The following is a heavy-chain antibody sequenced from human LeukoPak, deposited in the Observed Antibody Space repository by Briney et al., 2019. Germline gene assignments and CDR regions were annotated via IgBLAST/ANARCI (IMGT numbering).Heavy chain of an antibody. CDR1: GDSITSSHW. CDR3: ARHSAAGISYYFDY. Sequence: PSETLSLACAVSGDSITSSHWWNWVRQPPGKGLEWIGEIYHSGTTIYIPSLKSRVTMSIDKSKNQFSLNLSSVTAADTAVYYCARHSAAGISYYFDYWGQGTLVTVSS. CDR2: IYHSGTT. V-gene: IGHV4-4*02. J-gene: IGHJ4*02. D-gene: IGHD6-13*01.